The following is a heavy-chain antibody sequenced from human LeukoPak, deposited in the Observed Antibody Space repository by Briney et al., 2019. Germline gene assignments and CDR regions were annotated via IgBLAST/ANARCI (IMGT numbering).Heavy chain of an antibody. V-gene: IGHV1-69*04. D-gene: IGHD6-13*01. CDR2: IIPILGIA. CDR1: GGTFSSYA. J-gene: IGHJ6*02. Sequence: ASVKVSCKASGGTFSSYAISWVRQAPGQGLEWMGRIIPILGIANYAQKFQGRVTITADKSTSTAYMELSSLRSEDTAVYYCARSIPASGMVYYYGMDVWGQGTTVTVSS. CDR3: ARSIPASGMVYYYGMDV.